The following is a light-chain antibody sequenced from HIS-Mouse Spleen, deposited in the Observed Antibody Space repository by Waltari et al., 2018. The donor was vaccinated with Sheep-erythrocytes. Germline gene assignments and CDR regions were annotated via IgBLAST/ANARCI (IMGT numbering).Light chain of an antibody. CDR1: QSISSW. Sequence: DIQMTQSPSTLSASVGDRVTITCRASQSISSWLAWYQQKPGKAPKLLIYKASSLESGVPSRFSGSGSGTEFTLPISSLQPDDLATYYCQQYNSYPITFGQGTRLELK. CDR2: KAS. CDR3: QQYNSYPIT. J-gene: IGKJ5*01. V-gene: IGKV1-5*03.